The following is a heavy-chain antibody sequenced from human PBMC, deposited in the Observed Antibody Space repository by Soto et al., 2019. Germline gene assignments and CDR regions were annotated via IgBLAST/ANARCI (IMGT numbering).Heavy chain of an antibody. CDR3: AHSLSGVRGVILDY. D-gene: IGHD3-10*01. Sequence: QITLKESGPTLVKPTQTLTLTCTFSGFSLSTSGVGVGWIRQPPGKALEWLALIYWDDDKRYSPSLKSRLTIPKDTSKNQVVLTMTNMDPVDTATYYCAHSLSGVRGVILDYWGQGTLVTVSS. J-gene: IGHJ4*02. CDR2: IYWDDDK. CDR1: GFSLSTSGVG. V-gene: IGHV2-5*02.